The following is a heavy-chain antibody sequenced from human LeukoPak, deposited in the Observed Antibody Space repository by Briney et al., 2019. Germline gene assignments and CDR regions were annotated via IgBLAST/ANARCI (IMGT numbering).Heavy chain of an antibody. J-gene: IGHJ4*02. CDR3: ARVYYDILTGCLGY. CDR2: ISSSSSYI. Sequence: GGSLRLSCAASGFTFSSYSMNWVRQAPGKGLEWVSSISSSSSYIYYADSVKGRFTISRDNAMNSLYLQMNSLRAEDTAVYYCARVYYDILTGCLGYWGQGTLVTVSS. D-gene: IGHD3-9*01. CDR1: GFTFSSYS. V-gene: IGHV3-21*01.